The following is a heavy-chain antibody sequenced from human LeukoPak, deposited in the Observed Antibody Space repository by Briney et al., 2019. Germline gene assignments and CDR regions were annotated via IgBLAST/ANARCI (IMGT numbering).Heavy chain of an antibody. V-gene: IGHV3-33*01. CDR3: ARDLTYYDFWSGYYTYYGMDV. D-gene: IGHD3-3*01. J-gene: IGHJ6*02. Sequence: GSLRLSCAASGFTFSSYGMHWVRQAPGKGLEWVAVIWYDGSNKYYADSVKGRFTISRDNSKNTLYLQMNSLRAEDTAVYYCARDLTYYDFWSGYYTYYGMDVWGQGTTVTVSS. CDR1: GFTFSSYG. CDR2: IWYDGSNK.